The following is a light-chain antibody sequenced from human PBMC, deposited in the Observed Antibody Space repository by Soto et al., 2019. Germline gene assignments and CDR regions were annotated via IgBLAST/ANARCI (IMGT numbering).Light chain of an antibody. CDR3: QQYNDWPPFT. J-gene: IGKJ3*01. CDR2: GAS. Sequence: EIVMTQSPATLSVSPGERATLSCRASQAVSSNLAWYQQKSGQAPRLLIYGASTRATGIPARFSGSGSGTEFTLTISSLLSEDFAVYYCQQYNDWPPFTFGPGTRVDIK. CDR1: QAVSSN. V-gene: IGKV3-15*01.